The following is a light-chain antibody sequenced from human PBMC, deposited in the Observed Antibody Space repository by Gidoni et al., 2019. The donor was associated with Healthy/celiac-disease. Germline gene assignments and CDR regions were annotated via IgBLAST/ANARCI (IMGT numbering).Light chain of an antibody. V-gene: IGLV2-23*01. Sequence: HSALTQPASVSGSPGQSITISCTGTSSDVGSYNLVSWYQQHPGKAPKLMIYEGSKRPSVVSNRCSGSKSGNTASLTNSGLQAEDEADYYCCSYAGSSPHVVFGGGTKLTVL. CDR2: EGS. J-gene: IGLJ2*01. CDR3: CSYAGSSPHVV. CDR1: SSDVGSYNL.